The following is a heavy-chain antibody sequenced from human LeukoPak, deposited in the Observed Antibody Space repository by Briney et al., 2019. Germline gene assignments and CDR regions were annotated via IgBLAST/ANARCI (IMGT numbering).Heavy chain of an antibody. CDR2: MNPNSGNT. Sequence: ASVKVSCKASGYTFTTYDINWVRQATGQGLEWLGWMNPNSGNTGYAQKFKGRVTVTRNNSITTAYMELINLRSDDTAVVYCARVAGNCGGDCYRSLYWGQGTLVTVSS. V-gene: IGHV1-8*01. CDR1: GYTFTTYD. CDR3: ARVAGNCGGDCYRSLY. J-gene: IGHJ4*02. D-gene: IGHD2-21*01.